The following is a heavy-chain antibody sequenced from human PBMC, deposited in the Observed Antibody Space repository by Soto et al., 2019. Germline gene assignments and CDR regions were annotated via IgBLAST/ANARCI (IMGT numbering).Heavy chain of an antibody. CDR2: ISGSGGST. CDR1: GFTFSSYA. J-gene: IGHJ3*02. D-gene: IGHD6-19*01. CDR3: AKGLEWLVLLFGAEPYAFDI. V-gene: IGHV3-23*01. Sequence: PGGSLRLSCAASGFTFSSYAMSWVRQAPGKGLEWVSAISGSGGSTYYADSVKGRFTISRDNSKNTLYLQMNSLRAEDTAVYYCAKGLEWLVLLFGAEPYAFDIWGQGTMVTVSS.